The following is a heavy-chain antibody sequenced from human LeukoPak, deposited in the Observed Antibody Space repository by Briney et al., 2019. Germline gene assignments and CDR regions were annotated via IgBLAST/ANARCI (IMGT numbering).Heavy chain of an antibody. CDR3: ARVDLQWLAFYY. CDR2: INWNGGST. D-gene: IGHD6-19*01. J-gene: IGHJ4*02. V-gene: IGHV3-20*04. CDR1: GFTFDDYG. Sequence: AGGSLRLSCAASGFTFDDYGMSWVRQAPGKGLEWVSGINWNGGSTGYADSVKGRFTISRDNAKNSLYLQMNSLRAEDTAVYYCARVDLQWLAFYYWGQGTLVTVSS.